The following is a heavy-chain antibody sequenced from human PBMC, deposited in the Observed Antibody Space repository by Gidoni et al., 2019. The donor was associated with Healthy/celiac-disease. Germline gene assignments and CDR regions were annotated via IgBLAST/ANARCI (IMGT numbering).Heavy chain of an antibody. Sequence: QVQLQESGPGLVKPSETLSLTCTVSGGSIRSYYWSWIRQPPGKGLEWIGYIYYSGSTNYNPSLKSRVTISVDTSKNQFSLKLSSVTAADTAVYYCARRDGVVVPAAIKAYWYFDLWGRGTLVTVSS. CDR3: ARRDGVVVPAAIKAYWYFDL. CDR2: IYYSGST. V-gene: IGHV4-59*08. D-gene: IGHD2-2*02. CDR1: GGSIRSYY. J-gene: IGHJ2*01.